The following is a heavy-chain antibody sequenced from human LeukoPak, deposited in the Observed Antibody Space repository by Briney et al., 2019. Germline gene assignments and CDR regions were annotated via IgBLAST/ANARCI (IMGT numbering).Heavy chain of an antibody. D-gene: IGHD1-26*01. CDR2: ISSSSSYI. Sequence: KAGGSLRLSCAVSGFTFSSYSMNWVRQAPGKGLEWVSSISSSSSYIYYADSVKGRFTVSRDNAKNSLYLQMNSLRAEDTAVYYCARDRWELPSYFDYWGQGTLVTVSS. CDR3: ARDRWELPSYFDY. V-gene: IGHV3-21*01. CDR1: GFTFSSYS. J-gene: IGHJ4*02.